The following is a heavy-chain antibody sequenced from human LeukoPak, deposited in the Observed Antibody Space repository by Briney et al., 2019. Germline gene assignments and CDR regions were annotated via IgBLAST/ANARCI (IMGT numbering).Heavy chain of an antibody. CDR2: IRYDGSKK. CDR1: GFTFSSFG. CDR3: VKWAALFAYIGGHFDY. V-gene: IGHV3-30*02. D-gene: IGHD3-3*01. J-gene: IGHJ4*02. Sequence: PGGSLRLSCAASGFTFSSFGMLWFRQAPGKGLEWVAFIRYDGSKKYYGDSVKGRFTISRDNSKNTLYLQMNSLRPEDTAVYYCVKWAALFAYIGGHFDYWGQGTLVTVS.